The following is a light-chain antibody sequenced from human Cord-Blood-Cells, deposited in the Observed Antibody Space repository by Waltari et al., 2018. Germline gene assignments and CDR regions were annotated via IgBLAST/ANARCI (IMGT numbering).Light chain of an antibody. CDR1: NIGSKS. CDR2: YDS. J-gene: IGLJ1*01. CDR3: QVWDSSSDHYV. Sequence: SYVLTQPPSVSVAPGKTDRITCGGNNIGSKSVHWYQQKPGKAPVLVIYYDSDRPSGIPERFSGSNSGNTATLTISRVEAGDEADYYCQVWDSSSDHYVFGTGTKVTVL. V-gene: IGLV3-21*04.